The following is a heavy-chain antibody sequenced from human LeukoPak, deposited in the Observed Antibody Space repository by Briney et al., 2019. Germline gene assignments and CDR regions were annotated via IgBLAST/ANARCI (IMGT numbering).Heavy chain of an antibody. D-gene: IGHD3-3*01. CDR1: GGSISSGSYY. Sequence: TLSLTCTVSGGSISSGSYYWSWIRQPAGKGLEWIGRIYTSGITNCNPSLKSRVTISVDTSKNQFSLKLNSVTAADTAVYYCARQLRFLGTWYNWFDPWGQGTLVTVSS. J-gene: IGHJ5*02. CDR3: ARQLRFLGTWYNWFDP. V-gene: IGHV4-61*02. CDR2: IYTSGIT.